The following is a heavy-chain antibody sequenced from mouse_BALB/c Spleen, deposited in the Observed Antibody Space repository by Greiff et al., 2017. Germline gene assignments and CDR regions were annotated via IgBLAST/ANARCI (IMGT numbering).Heavy chain of an antibody. CDR3: ARDDGYYAMDY. Sequence: VQLQQSGPGLVKPSQSLSITCTVSGFSLTSYGVHWVRQSPGKGLEWLGVIWSGGSTDYNAAFISRLSISKDNSKSQVFFKMNSLQANDTAIYYCARDDGYYAMDYWGQGTSVTVSS. D-gene: IGHD2-3*01. J-gene: IGHJ4*01. CDR1: GFSLTSYG. V-gene: IGHV2-2*02. CDR2: IWSGGST.